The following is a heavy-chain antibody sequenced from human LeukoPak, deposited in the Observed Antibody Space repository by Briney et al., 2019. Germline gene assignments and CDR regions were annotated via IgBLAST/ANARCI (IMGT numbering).Heavy chain of an antibody. Sequence: GGSLRLSCAASGFTVSSNYMSWVRQAPGKGLEWVSVIYSGGSTYYADSVKGRFTISRDNSKNTLYLQMTTLKAEDTAVYYCARDKGGLRYGSGSYCSWFHPWGQGTLVTVSS. CDR3: ARDKGGLRYGSGSYCSWFHP. CDR2: IYSGGST. D-gene: IGHD3-10*01. J-gene: IGHJ5*02. V-gene: IGHV3-53*01. CDR1: GFTVSSNY.